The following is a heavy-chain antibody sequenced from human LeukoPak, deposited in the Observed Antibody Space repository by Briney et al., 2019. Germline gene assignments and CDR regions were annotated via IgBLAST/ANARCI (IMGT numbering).Heavy chain of an antibody. Sequence: ASVKVSCKASGGTFSSYAISWVRQAPGQGLEWMGGIIPIFGTANYAQKFRGRVTITTDESTSTAYMELSSLRSEDTAVYYCARVEDGYSSQYYFDYWGQGTLVTVSS. CDR1: GGTFSSYA. V-gene: IGHV1-69*05. CDR2: IIPIFGTA. J-gene: IGHJ4*02. D-gene: IGHD6-13*01. CDR3: ARVEDGYSSQYYFDY.